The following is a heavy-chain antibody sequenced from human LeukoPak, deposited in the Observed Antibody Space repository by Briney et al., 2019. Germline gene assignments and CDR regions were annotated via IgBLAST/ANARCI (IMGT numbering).Heavy chain of an antibody. CDR1: GFTVSSNY. Sequence: PGGSLRLSCAASGFTVSSNYMSWVRQAPGKGLEWASVIYSGGSTYYADSVKGRFTISRDNSKNTLYLQMNSLRAEDTAVYYCARDIGRSGWFSMDVWGKGTTVTISS. CDR2: IYSGGST. CDR3: ARDIGRSGWFSMDV. D-gene: IGHD6-19*01. J-gene: IGHJ6*04. V-gene: IGHV3-66*01.